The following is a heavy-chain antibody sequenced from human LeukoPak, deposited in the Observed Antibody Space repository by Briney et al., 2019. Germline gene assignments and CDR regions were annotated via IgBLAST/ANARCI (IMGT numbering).Heavy chain of an antibody. CDR2: IYYSGST. CDR1: GGSISSYY. D-gene: IGHD6-19*01. V-gene: IGHV4-59*01. CDR3: ARLKWLVGSHYYYYMDV. J-gene: IGHJ6*03. Sequence: SETLSLTCTVSGGSISSYYWSWIRQPPGKGLEWIGYIYYSGSTNYNPSLKSRVTISVDTSKNQFSLKLSSVTAADTAVHYCARLKWLVGSHYYYYMDVWGKGTTVTVSS.